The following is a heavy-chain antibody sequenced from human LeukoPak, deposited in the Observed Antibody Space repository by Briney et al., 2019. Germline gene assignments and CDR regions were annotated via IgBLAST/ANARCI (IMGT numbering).Heavy chain of an antibody. CDR3: ARGLGVATIAFDP. D-gene: IGHD5-24*01. Sequence: SETLSLTCNVSGGSVNSGAFYWNWIRQHPGKGLEWIGYIYYSGSTSHNPSLKSRVTISVDTSKNQVSLKLNSVTAADTAVHYCARGLGVATIAFDPWGQGTLVTVSS. J-gene: IGHJ5*02. V-gene: IGHV4-31*03. CDR2: IYYSGST. CDR1: GGSVNSGAFY.